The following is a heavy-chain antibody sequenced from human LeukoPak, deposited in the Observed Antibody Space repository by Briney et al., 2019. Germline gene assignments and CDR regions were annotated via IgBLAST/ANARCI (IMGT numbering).Heavy chain of an antibody. J-gene: IGHJ5*01. CDR3: TRAKVPPRPTWFGS. CDR1: RDMLNSDH. D-gene: IGHD3-10*01. V-gene: IGHV1-46*02. Sequence: ASVKVSCKASRDMLNSDHTHWVRQAPGEGLEWMGVINAGGEDPKFAQNFQGRVDLTWDTSTNTIYMELARLRSEDTAVYYCTRAKVPPRPTWFGSWGQGTLVTVSS. CDR2: INAGGEDP.